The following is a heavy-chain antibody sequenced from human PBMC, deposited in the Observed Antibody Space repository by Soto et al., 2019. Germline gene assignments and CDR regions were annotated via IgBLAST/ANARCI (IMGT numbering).Heavy chain of an antibody. Sequence: TLSLTCTVSGGSISSGGYYWSWLRQHPGKGLEWIGYIYYSGSTYYNPSLKSRVTISVDTSNNQFSLKLSSVTSAATAVYYCARGISVSMVRGVTSPWVDYWGQGTLVTVSS. CDR2: IYYSGST. V-gene: IGHV4-31*03. J-gene: IGHJ4*02. CDR3: ARGISVSMVRGVTSPWVDY. D-gene: IGHD3-10*01. CDR1: GGSISSGGYY.